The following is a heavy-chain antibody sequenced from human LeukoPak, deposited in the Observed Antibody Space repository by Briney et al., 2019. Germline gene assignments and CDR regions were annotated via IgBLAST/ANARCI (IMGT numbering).Heavy chain of an antibody. Sequence: GGSLRLSCVASGLTFSNYAMSWVRQAPGQGLEWVSAINWNGGSTNYADSVKGRFTISRDNSKNTLYLHMNSLRAEDTAVYYCARVGVLLWFGELLTPYDAFDIWGQGTMVTVSS. CDR3: ARVGVLLWFGELLTPYDAFDI. J-gene: IGHJ3*02. V-gene: IGHV3-23*01. CDR1: GLTFSNYA. CDR2: INWNGGST. D-gene: IGHD3-10*01.